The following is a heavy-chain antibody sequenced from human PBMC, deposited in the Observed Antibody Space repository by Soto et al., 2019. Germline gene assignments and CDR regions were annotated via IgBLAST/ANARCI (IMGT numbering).Heavy chain of an antibody. CDR1: GFTFSSYS. Sequence: EVQLVESGGGLVQPGGSLRLSCAASGFTFSSYSMNWVRQAPGKGLEWVSYISSSSSTIYYADSVKGRFTISRDNAKNXLXXQMNSRRAEDTAVYYCARRRYYDSSGRNSPAHFDLWGRGTLVTVSS. D-gene: IGHD3-22*01. J-gene: IGHJ2*01. CDR2: ISSSSSTI. V-gene: IGHV3-48*01. CDR3: ARRRYYDSSGRNSPAHFDL.